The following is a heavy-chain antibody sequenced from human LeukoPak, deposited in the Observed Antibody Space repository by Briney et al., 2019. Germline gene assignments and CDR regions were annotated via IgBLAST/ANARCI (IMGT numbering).Heavy chain of an antibody. CDR1: GFTFSSYE. Sequence: PGGSLRLSCAASGFTFSSYEFDWVRQAPGKGLEWVSYIGVGDSTIYYADYVRGRFTTSRDNAKNALYLQLNSLRAEETAVYYCARETAHCGGDCFDYWGQGTLVTVSS. D-gene: IGHD2-21*01. CDR3: ARETAHCGGDCFDY. J-gene: IGHJ4*02. V-gene: IGHV3-48*03. CDR2: IGVGDSTI.